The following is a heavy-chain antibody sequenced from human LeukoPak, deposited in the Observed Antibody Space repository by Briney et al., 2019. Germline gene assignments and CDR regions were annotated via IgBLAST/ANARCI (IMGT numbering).Heavy chain of an antibody. D-gene: IGHD6-13*01. CDR2: ISAYNGNT. Sequence: GASVKVSCKASGCTFTSYGISWVRQAPGQGLEWMGWISAYNGNTNYAQKLQGRVTMTTDTSTSTAYMELRSLRSDDTAVYYCARDRPAAAGTEGVDYWGQGTLVTVSS. J-gene: IGHJ4*02. CDR3: ARDRPAAAGTEGVDY. CDR1: GCTFTSYG. V-gene: IGHV1-18*01.